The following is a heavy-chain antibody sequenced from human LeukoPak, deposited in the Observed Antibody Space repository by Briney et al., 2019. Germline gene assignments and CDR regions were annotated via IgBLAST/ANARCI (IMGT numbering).Heavy chain of an antibody. CDR2: IYHSGST. V-gene: IGHV4-30-2*01. D-gene: IGHD2-15*01. J-gene: IGHJ4*02. CDR1: GGSISSGGYS. Sequence: PSETLSLTCAVSGGSISSGGYSWSWIRQPPGKGLEWIGYIYHSGSTYYNPSLKSRVTISVDRSKNQFSLKLGSVTAADTAVYYCARVVGYCSGGSCSPNFDYWGQGTLVTVSS. CDR3: ARVVGYCSGGSCSPNFDY.